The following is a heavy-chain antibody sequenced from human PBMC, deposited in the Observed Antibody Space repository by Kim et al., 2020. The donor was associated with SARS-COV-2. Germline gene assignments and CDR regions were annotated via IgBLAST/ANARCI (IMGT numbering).Heavy chain of an antibody. J-gene: IGHJ4*02. CDR3: ARFNGANAAFDY. V-gene: IGHV1-46*01. Sequence: SYAQKFQGRVTMTRDTSTSTVYMELSSLRSEDTAVYYCARFNGANAAFDYWGQGTLVTVSS. D-gene: IGHD4-17*01.